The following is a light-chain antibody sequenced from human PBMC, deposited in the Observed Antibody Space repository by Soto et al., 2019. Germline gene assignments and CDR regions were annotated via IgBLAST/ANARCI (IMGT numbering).Light chain of an antibody. J-gene: IGLJ2*01. CDR3: FSYAGSNTFV. Sequence: QSALTQTASVSASPGQSITISCTGNSSDIGTYNLVSWYQQHPGEAPKLMIYEVFKRPSGVSDRFSASKSGNTASMKISGLQTDDEAVYYCFSYAGSNTFVFGGETKLTVL. V-gene: IGLV2-23*02. CDR2: EVF. CDR1: SSDIGTYNL.